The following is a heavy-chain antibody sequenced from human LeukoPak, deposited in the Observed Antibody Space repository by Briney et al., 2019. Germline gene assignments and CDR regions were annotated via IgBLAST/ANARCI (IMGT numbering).Heavy chain of an antibody. CDR1: GFTFSNFV. V-gene: IGHV3-23*01. CDR2: ISGSGAST. Sequence: GGSLRLSCAASGFTFSNFVMSWVRQAPGKGLEWVSGISGSGASTYYADSVKGRFTISRDNSKNTLYLQINSLRAEDTAIFYCAKGSSGSGSYHFDYWGQGTLVTVSS. CDR3: AKGSSGSGSYHFDY. D-gene: IGHD3-10*01. J-gene: IGHJ4*02.